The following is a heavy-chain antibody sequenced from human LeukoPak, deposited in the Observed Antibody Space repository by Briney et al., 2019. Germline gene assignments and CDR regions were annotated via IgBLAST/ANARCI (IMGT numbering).Heavy chain of an antibody. D-gene: IGHD6-19*01. CDR1: GGTFSSYD. V-gene: IGHV1-69*06. CDR3: VRDNSGWYRPALGRETAYYYYYYMDV. Sequence: GASVKVSCKASGGTFSSYDISWVRQAPGQGLEWMGGIIPIVGTANYAQKFQGRVTIIADKSTTSAYMDLNSLRTEDTAVYYCVRDNSGWYRPALGRETAYYYYYYMDVWGKGTTVTVSS. CDR2: IIPIVGTA. J-gene: IGHJ6*03.